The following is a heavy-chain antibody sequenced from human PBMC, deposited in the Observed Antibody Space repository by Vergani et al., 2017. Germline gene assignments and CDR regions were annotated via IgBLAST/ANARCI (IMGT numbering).Heavy chain of an antibody. Sequence: QVKLQESGPGLVKPSETLSLTCSVSGGYMSGYYWSWIRQPPGKELEWIGYMYHSGSTNYNPSLKTRVTFSVDTSSNQFSLYLTSVTAADTAVYYCARSRIYYVAGSPDDWGEGTLVTVSS. J-gene: IGHJ4*02. CDR3: ARSRIYYVAGSPDD. V-gene: IGHV4-59*01. D-gene: IGHD3-10*01. CDR2: MYHSGST. CDR1: GGYMSGYY.